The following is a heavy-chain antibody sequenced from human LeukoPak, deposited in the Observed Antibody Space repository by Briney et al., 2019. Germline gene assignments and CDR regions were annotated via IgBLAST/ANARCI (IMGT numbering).Heavy chain of an antibody. CDR3: ARLKFYDSTGYSPGHYMDV. CDR2: LYPGVST. V-gene: IGHV4-4*07. Sequence: PSETLSLTCTVSGGSISSYYWSWIRQTAGKGLEWIGRLYPGVSTNYNPSLQSRVTMSVDTSKSQFALKLSAVTAADTAVYYCARLKFYDSTGYSPGHYMDVWGKGTTVIVSS. D-gene: IGHD3-22*01. CDR1: GGSISSYY. J-gene: IGHJ6*03.